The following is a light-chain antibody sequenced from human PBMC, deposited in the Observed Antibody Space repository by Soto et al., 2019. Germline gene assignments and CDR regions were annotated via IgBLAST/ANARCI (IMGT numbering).Light chain of an antibody. Sequence: EIVMTQSPATLSVSAGERVTLSCRASQSISSSLAWYQQKPGQAPSLLFYGASTRASGVPARFSGSGSGTEFTLIISSLQSEDFAVYYCHQYNGWPRTFGQGTKVEI. CDR1: QSISSS. CDR2: GAS. J-gene: IGKJ1*01. V-gene: IGKV3-15*01. CDR3: HQYNGWPRT.